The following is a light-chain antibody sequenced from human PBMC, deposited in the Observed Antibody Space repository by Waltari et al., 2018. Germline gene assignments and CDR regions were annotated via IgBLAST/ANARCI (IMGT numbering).Light chain of an antibody. J-gene: IGKJ1*01. V-gene: IGKV1-39*01. Sequence: DIQMTQSPSSLSASVGDRVTITCRASQSISSYLNWYQQKPGKAPKQLIYAASSLQRGVPSTFSGSGSGTDLTLTISSLQPEAFATYYCQQRYSTPQTFGQGTKVEIK. CDR3: QQRYSTPQT. CDR2: AAS. CDR1: QSISSY.